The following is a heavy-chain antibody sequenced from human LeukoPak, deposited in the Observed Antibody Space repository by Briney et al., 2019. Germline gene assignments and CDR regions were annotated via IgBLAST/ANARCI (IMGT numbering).Heavy chain of an antibody. Sequence: VASVKVSCEASGYTFTAYYLHWVRQAPGQGHEWMGWISAYNGNTNYAQKLQGRVTMTTDTSTSTAYMELRSLRSDDTAVYYCARVGCSGGSCSVIDYWGQGTLVTVSS. CDR1: GYTFTAYY. D-gene: IGHD2-15*01. CDR2: ISAYNGNT. CDR3: ARVGCSGGSCSVIDY. V-gene: IGHV1-18*01. J-gene: IGHJ4*02.